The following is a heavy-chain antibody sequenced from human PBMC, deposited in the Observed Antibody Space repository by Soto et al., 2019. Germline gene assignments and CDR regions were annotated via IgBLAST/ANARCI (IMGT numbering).Heavy chain of an antibody. D-gene: IGHD4-17*01. Sequence: QVQLVESGGGLVKPGGSLRLSCAASGFTFSDYYMSWIRQAPGKGLEWVSYISSSSSYTNYADSVKGRFTISRDNAKNSLYLQMNSLRAEDTAVYYCARLDYGGNSVDYWGQGTLVTVSS. CDR3: ARLDYGGNSVDY. CDR2: ISSSSSYT. V-gene: IGHV3-11*05. CDR1: GFTFSDYY. J-gene: IGHJ4*02.